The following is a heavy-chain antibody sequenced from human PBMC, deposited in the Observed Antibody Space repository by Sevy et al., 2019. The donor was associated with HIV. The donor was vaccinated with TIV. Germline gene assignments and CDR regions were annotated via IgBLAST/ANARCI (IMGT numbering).Heavy chain of an antibody. CDR2: ISAYNGNT. Sequence: ASVKVSCKASGYTFTSYGISWVRQAPGQGLEWMGWISAYNGNTNYAQKLQGRVTMTTDTSTGTAYMELRSLRSDDTAVYYCARDMRNYYDSSGYLPYYYYYGMDVWGQGTTVTVSS. D-gene: IGHD3-22*01. CDR3: ARDMRNYYDSSGYLPYYYYYGMDV. J-gene: IGHJ6*02. V-gene: IGHV1-18*04. CDR1: GYTFTSYG.